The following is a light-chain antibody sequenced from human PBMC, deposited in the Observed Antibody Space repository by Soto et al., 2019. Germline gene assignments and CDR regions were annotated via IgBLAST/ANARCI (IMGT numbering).Light chain of an antibody. CDR3: GSYACSSTDV. CDR2: EGS. V-gene: IGLV2-23*01. J-gene: IGLJ1*01. Sequence: QSALTQPASVSGSPGQSITISCTGTSSDVGSYNLVSWYQQHPGKAPKLMIYEGSKRPSGVSNRFSGSKSGNTASLTSSGLQAEDEADYYCGSYACSSTDVFGTGTKLTVL. CDR1: SSDVGSYNL.